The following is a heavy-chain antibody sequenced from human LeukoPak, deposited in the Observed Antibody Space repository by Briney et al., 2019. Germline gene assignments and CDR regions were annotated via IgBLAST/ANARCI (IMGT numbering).Heavy chain of an antibody. CDR2: ISYDGSNK. V-gene: IGHV3-30*04. Sequence: GGSLRLSCAASGFTFSSYAMHWVRQAPGKGLEWVAVISYDGSNKYYADSVKGRFTISRDNSKNTLYLQMNSLRAEDTAVYYCAKGTGSYWSGVDYWGQGTLVTVSS. J-gene: IGHJ4*02. D-gene: IGHD1-26*01. CDR3: AKGTGSYWSGVDY. CDR1: GFTFSSYA.